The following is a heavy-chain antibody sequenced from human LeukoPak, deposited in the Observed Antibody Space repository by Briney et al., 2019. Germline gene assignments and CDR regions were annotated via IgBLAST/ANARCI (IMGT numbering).Heavy chain of an antibody. J-gene: IGHJ6*02. D-gene: IGHD5/OR15-5a*01. Sequence: PSETLSLTCGVSGGSISNSTWWSWVRQPPGKGLEWIGEIYHSGSTNYNPSLKSRVTISVDTSQNQVSLKVNSVTAADTAVYYCVRMSVASLLLYGMDVWGQGTTVTVSS. CDR2: IYHSGST. V-gene: IGHV4-4*02. CDR3: VRMSVASLLLYGMDV. CDR1: GGSISNSTW.